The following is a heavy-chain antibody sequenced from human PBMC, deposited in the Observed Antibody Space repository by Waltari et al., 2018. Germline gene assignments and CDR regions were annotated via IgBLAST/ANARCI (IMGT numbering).Heavy chain of an antibody. CDR3: AKGRYFYDSSGQASSFDY. D-gene: IGHD3-22*01. J-gene: IGHJ4*02. CDR2: ISWNSYSI. Sequence: VQPGRSLRLSCAASGFTFDDYAMHWVRQAPGKGLEWVSGISWNSYSIGYGDSVKGRFTISRDNAKNSLYLQMNSLRAEDTALYYCAKGRYFYDSSGQASSFDYWGQGTLVTVSS. V-gene: IGHV3-9*01. CDR1: GFTFDDYA.